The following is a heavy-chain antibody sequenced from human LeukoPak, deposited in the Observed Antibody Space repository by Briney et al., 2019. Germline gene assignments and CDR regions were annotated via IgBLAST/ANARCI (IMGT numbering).Heavy chain of an antibody. V-gene: IGHV4-39*01. J-gene: IGHJ5*02. CDR1: GGSISSNSYY. D-gene: IGHD3-10*01. Sequence: PSETLPLTCTVSGGSISSNSYYWGWIRQSPGKGLEWIGSIYYSGSTYYNPSLKSRVTISVDTSKNQFSLKLSSVTAADTAMYYCARNRYYYGSGNYGVPNWFDPWGQGTLVTVSS. CDR3: ARNRYYYGSGNYGVPNWFDP. CDR2: IYYSGST.